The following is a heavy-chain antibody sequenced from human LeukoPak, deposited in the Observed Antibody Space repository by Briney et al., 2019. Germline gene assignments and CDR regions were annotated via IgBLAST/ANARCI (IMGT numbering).Heavy chain of an antibody. V-gene: IGHV1-2*02. Sequence: ASVKVSCKASGYTFTDDYMHWVRQAPGQGLEWMGWINPNSGGTNYAQKFQGRVTMTRDKSISTAYMEMTRLRYDDTAVYYRAKGGSSWFDYWGQGALVTVSS. CDR3: AKGGSSWFDY. J-gene: IGHJ4*02. CDR2: INPNSGGT. CDR1: GYTFTDDY. D-gene: IGHD6-13*01.